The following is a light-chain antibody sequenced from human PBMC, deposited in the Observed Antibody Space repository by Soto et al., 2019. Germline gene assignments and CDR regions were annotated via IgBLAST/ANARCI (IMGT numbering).Light chain of an antibody. CDR3: QEYNAYSMT. CDR1: QSISTY. Sequence: DIQMTQSPSTLSPPVGDRVAITCRASQSISTYLAWYQQKPGKAPKLLIYKASSLETGVPSRFSGSGSGTEFTLSISSLQPDDFGTYYCQEYNAYSMTFGQGTRLEIK. CDR2: KAS. V-gene: IGKV1-5*03. J-gene: IGKJ5*01.